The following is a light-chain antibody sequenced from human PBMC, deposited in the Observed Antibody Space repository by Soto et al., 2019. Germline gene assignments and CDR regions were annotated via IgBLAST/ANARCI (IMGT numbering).Light chain of an antibody. CDR1: SSDVGSYTF. V-gene: IGLV2-14*01. Sequence: QSALTQPASVSGSPGQSITISCTGTSSDVGSYTFVSWYQQHPGKAPKLMISEVSHRPSGVSNRFSGSKSGNTASLTISGLQSEDEADYYCSSYTASSTVLFGGGTKVTVL. J-gene: IGLJ2*01. CDR2: EVS. CDR3: SSYTASSTVL.